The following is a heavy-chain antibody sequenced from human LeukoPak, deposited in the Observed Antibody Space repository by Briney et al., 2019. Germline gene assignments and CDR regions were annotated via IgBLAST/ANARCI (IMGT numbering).Heavy chain of an antibody. CDR2: VHTIGAT. Sequence: SETLSLTCTVSGGSISTYYWSWIRQPAGKGLEWIGRVHTIGATDYNPSLRSRVAISMYTSKNQFALKLNSVTAADTAVYYCARGNDYTDFDLWGQGTLVTVSS. D-gene: IGHD2-2*02. CDR3: ARGNDYTDFDL. J-gene: IGHJ5*02. CDR1: GGSISTYY. V-gene: IGHV4-4*07.